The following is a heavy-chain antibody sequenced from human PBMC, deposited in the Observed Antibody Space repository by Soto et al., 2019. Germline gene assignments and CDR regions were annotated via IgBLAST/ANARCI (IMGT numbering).Heavy chain of an antibody. Sequence: PSETLSLTCTVSGGSVSSGSYYWSWIRQPPGKGLEWIGYIYYSGSTNYNPSLKSRVTISVDTSKNQFSLKLSSVTAADTAVYYCARRIYYYGSGSYTFGPWGQGTLVTVSS. CDR1: GGSVSSGSYY. J-gene: IGHJ5*02. CDR3: ARRIYYYGSGSYTFGP. D-gene: IGHD3-10*01. CDR2: IYYSGST. V-gene: IGHV4-61*01.